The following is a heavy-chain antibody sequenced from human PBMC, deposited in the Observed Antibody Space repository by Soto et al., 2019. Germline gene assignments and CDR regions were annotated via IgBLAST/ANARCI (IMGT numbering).Heavy chain of an antibody. CDR3: ARVVGALGHWFDP. J-gene: IGHJ5*02. CDR2: IRPYNGNT. V-gene: IGHV1-18*01. CDR1: GYTFPSYG. D-gene: IGHD1-26*01. Sequence: ASVKVSCKDSGYTFPSYGISCVRQAPGQGLEWMGRIRPYNGNTNYAQKLQGRVTMTTDNSTSTAYMELRSLRSDDTAVYYCARVVGALGHWFDPWGQGNLVTVSS.